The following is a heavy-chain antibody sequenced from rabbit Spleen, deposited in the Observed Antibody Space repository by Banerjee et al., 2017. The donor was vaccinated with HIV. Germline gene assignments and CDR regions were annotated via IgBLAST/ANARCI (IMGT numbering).Heavy chain of an antibody. CDR1: GFSFSSSYY. CDR3: AREGPISTYAFDL. V-gene: IGHV1S40*01. CDR2: IYTGSGGSI. D-gene: IGHD8-1*01. J-gene: IGHJ6*01. Sequence: EGSLTLTCTASGFSFSSSYYMCWVRQAPGKGLEWIACIYTGSGGSIYYANWAIGRFTISKASSTTVTLQMTSLTAADTATCFCAREGPISTYAFDLWGQGTLVTVS.